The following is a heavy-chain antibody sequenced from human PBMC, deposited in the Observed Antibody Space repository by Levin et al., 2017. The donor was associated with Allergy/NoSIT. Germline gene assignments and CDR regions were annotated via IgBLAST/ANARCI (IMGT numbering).Heavy chain of an antibody. J-gene: IGHJ2*01. D-gene: IGHD4-17*01. V-gene: IGHV3-33*01. CDR2: IWYDGSNK. CDR3: AREPDYGDYYWYFDL. Sequence: GGSLRLSCAASGFTFSSYGMHWVRQAPGKGLEWVAVIWYDGSNKYYADSVKGRFTISRNNSKNTLYLQMNSLRAEDTAVYYCAREPDYGDYYWYFDLWGRGTLVTVSS. CDR1: GFTFSSYG.